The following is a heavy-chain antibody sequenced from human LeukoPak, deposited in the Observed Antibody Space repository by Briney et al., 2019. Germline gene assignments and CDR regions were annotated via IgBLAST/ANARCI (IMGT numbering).Heavy chain of an antibody. J-gene: IGHJ4*02. CDR1: GYTFTGYY. Sequence: EASVKVSCKTSGYTFTGYYMHWVRQAPGQGLEWMGWINPNSGGTNYAQKFQGRVTMTRDTSISTAYMELSRLRSDDTAVYYCARVGSLDSSGWYYFDYWGQGTLVTVSS. D-gene: IGHD6-19*01. V-gene: IGHV1-2*02. CDR3: ARVGSLDSSGWYYFDY. CDR2: INPNSGGT.